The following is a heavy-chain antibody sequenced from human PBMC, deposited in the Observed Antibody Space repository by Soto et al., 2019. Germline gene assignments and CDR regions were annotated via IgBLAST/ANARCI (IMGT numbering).Heavy chain of an antibody. V-gene: IGHV3-23*01. CDR1: RFSFSTYA. CDR2: ISDSGGST. Sequence: VQLLDSGGGLVRAGGSLRLSCAAFRFSFSTYAMSWVRQAPGKGLEWVSTISDSGGSTYYADSVKGRFTISRDNSKNKLYLQMKSLRAEDTAVYYCANHPLKFSGSCFDYWGQGTLVTVSS. CDR3: ANHPLKFSGSCFDY. J-gene: IGHJ4*02. D-gene: IGHD1-26*01.